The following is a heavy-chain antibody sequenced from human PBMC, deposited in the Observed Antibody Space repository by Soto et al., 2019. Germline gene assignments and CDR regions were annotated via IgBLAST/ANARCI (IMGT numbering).Heavy chain of an antibody. CDR3: ARHMKYGVDIVATIPKDAFDI. CDR2: IYYSGST. CDR1: GGSISSSSYY. Sequence: SETLSLTCTVSGGSISSSSYYWGWIRQPPGKGLEWIGSIYYSGSTYYNPSLKSRVTISVDTSKNQFSLKLSSVTAADTAVYYCARHMKYGVDIVATIPKDAFDIWGQGTMVTVSS. J-gene: IGHJ3*02. D-gene: IGHD5-12*01. V-gene: IGHV4-39*01.